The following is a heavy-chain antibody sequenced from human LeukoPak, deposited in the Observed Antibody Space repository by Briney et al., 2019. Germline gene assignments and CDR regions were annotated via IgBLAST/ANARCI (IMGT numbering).Heavy chain of an antibody. J-gene: IGHJ5*02. V-gene: IGHV3-48*01. CDR1: GFTLSGYS. D-gene: IGHD3-10*01. CDR3: AREGEELLRRWWFDP. CDR2: ISRSRSTI. Sequence: GGALRLSCTASGFTLSGYSMNWVRQAPGKGLEWVSYISRSRSTIYYADSVKGRFTISRDNSKTTLYLQMNSLRAEDTAVYYCAREGEELLRRWWFDPWGQGTLVTVSS.